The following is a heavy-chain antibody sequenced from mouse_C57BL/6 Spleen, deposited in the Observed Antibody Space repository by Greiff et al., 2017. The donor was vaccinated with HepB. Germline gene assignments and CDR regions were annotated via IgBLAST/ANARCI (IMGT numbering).Heavy chain of an antibody. J-gene: IGHJ2*01. CDR3: ARTFYYGYSYFDY. Sequence: EVKLVESGGGLVKPGGSLKLSCAASGFTFSDYGMHWVRQAPEKGLEWVAYISSGSSTIYYADTVKGRFTISRDNAKNTLFLQMTSLRSEDTAMYYCARTFYYGYSYFDYWGQGTTLTVSS. CDR2: ISSGSSTI. V-gene: IGHV5-17*01. D-gene: IGHD2-2*01. CDR1: GFTFSDYG.